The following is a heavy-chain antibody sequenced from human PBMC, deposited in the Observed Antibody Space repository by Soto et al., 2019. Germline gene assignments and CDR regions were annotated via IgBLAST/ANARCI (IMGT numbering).Heavy chain of an antibody. J-gene: IGHJ3*02. D-gene: IGHD3-10*01. CDR3: ARHTDCGSGSSCLGSDNMDTDAFDI. CDR2: IYYSGNT. CDR1: GGSISSDIHY. V-gene: IGHV4-39*01. Sequence: SETLSLTCTVSGGSISSDIHYWGWIRQPPGRGLEWIGTIYYSGNTHYNPSLRRRVTISMDTSKNQFSLRLTSVTAADTAVYYCARHTDCGSGSSCLGSDNMDTDAFDIWGQGTMVT.